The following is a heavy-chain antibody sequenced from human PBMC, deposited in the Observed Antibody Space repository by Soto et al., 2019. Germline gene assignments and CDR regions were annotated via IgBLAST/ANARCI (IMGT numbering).Heavy chain of an antibody. CDR1: GGSISSDGDYS. D-gene: IGHD2-21*01. CDR3: ARAYVVENWFDP. V-gene: IGHV4-30-2*06. J-gene: IGHJ5*02. CDR2: VYHSGRS. Sequence: QLQLQESGSGLLKPSQTLSLTCAVSGGSISSDGDYSWSWIRQSPGKGLEWIGYVYHSGRSYFNPSLKSRVTISVDNSRNQFSLKLSSVTAADPAIYYCARAYVVENWFDPWGQGTLVTVSS.